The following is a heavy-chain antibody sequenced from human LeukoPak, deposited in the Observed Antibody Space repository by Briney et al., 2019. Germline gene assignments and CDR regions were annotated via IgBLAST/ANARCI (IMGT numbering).Heavy chain of an antibody. J-gene: IGHJ4*02. CDR1: GYTFTGYY. CDR2: INPNSGGT. CDR3: ARGGLSYYDSSGYYGFDY. Sequence: ASVKVSCKASGYTFTGYYMRWVRQAPGQGLEWMGWINPNSGGTNYAQKFQGRVTMTRDTSISTAYMELSRLRSDDTALYYCARGGLSYYDSSGYYGFDYWGQGTLVTVSS. V-gene: IGHV1-2*02. D-gene: IGHD3-22*01.